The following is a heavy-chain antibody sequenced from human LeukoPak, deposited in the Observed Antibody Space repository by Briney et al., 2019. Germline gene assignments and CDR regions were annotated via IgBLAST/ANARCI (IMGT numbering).Heavy chain of an antibody. D-gene: IGHD3-3*01. CDR3: ARVFGNYQEAMDV. V-gene: IGHV4-39*07. CDR2: T. J-gene: IGHJ6*02. Sequence: SETLSLTCIVSGDSVITDDYFWGWVRQPPGKALEWLGSTYRIPPLKSRVTISVDTSRNQFSLRLGSVTAADTAVYFCARVFGNYQEAMDVWGQGTTVTVSS. CDR1: GDSVITDDYF.